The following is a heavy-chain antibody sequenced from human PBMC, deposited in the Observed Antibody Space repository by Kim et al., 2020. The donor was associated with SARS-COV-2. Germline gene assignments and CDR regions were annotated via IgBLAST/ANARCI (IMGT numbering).Heavy chain of an antibody. CDR3: ARDLRYSYALYYYYGMDA. V-gene: IGHV3-7*03. CDR2: IKQDGSEK. Sequence: GGSLRLSCAASGFTFSSYWMSWVRQAPGKGLEWVANIKQDGSEKYYVDSVKGRFTISRDNAKNSLYLQMNSLRAEDTAVYYCARDLRYSYALYYYYGMDAWGQGTTVTVSS. D-gene: IGHD5-18*01. J-gene: IGHJ6*02. CDR1: GFTFSSYW.